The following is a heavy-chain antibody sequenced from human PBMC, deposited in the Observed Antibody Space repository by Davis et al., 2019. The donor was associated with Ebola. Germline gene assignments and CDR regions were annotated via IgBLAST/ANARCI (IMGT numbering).Heavy chain of an antibody. J-gene: IGHJ4*02. Sequence: GESLKISCAASGFTFRSHNMHWVRQAPGKGLEWVAVISYDGSNKYYADSVKGRFTISRDNSKNTLYLQMNSLRAEDTAVYYCARKSAVDYWGQGTLVTVSS. CDR1: GFTFRSHN. V-gene: IGHV3-30*04. CDR3: ARKSAVDY. CDR2: ISYDGSNK.